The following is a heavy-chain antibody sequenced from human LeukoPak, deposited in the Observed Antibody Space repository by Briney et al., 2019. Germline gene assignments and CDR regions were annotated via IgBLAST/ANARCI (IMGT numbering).Heavy chain of an antibody. D-gene: IGHD4-17*01. J-gene: IGHJ6*03. Sequence: PGGSLRLSCAASGFTASSYEMNWVRQAPGKGLEWVSVIYSGGSTYYADSVRGRFTISRDNSKNTLYLQMNSLRAEDTAVYYCARDRNDYGDYYYYYIDVWGKGTTVTVSS. CDR2: IYSGGST. CDR1: GFTASSYE. V-gene: IGHV3-66*02. CDR3: ARDRNDYGDYYYYYIDV.